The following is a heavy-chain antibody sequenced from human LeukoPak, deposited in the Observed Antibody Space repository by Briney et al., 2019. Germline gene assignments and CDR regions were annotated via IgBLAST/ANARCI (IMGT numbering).Heavy chain of an antibody. J-gene: IGHJ4*02. V-gene: IGHV3-48*01. CDR3: ARGRRFDY. Sequence: AGGSLRLSCAASGFTFSSYSMNWVRQAPGKGLEWVSYISSSSSTIYYADSVKGRFTISRDNAKNSLCLQMNSLRAEDTAVYYCARGRRFDYWGQGTLVTVSS. CDR2: ISSSSSTI. CDR1: GFTFSSYS.